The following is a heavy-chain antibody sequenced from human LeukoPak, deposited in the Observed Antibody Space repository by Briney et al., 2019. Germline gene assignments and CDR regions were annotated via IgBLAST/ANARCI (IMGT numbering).Heavy chain of an antibody. D-gene: IGHD3-16*02. CDR3: AKLDYDYVWGSYRYTDKNWFDP. V-gene: IGHV3-23*01. J-gene: IGHJ5*02. Sequence: GGSLRLSCAASGFTLSSYAMSWVRQAPGKGLEWVSAISGSGGSTYYADSVKGRFTISRDNSKNTLYLQMNSLRAEDTAVYYCAKLDYDYVWGSYRYTDKNWFDPWGQGTLVTVSS. CDR1: GFTLSSYA. CDR2: ISGSGGST.